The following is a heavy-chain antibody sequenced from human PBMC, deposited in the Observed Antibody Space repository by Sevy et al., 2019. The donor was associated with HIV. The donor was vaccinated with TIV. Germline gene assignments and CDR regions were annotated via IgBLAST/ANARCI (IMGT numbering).Heavy chain of an antibody. CDR1: GFTFSSYW. J-gene: IGHJ4*02. V-gene: IGHV3-7*01. CDR3: ARDGRYSYGYRFDY. CDR2: IKQDGSEK. Sequence: GGSLRLSCAASGFTFSSYWMSWVRQAPGKGLEWVANIKQDGSEKYYVDSVKGRFTISRDNGKNSLYLQMNSLRAEDTAVYYCARDGRYSYGYRFDYWGQGTLVTVSS. D-gene: IGHD5-18*01.